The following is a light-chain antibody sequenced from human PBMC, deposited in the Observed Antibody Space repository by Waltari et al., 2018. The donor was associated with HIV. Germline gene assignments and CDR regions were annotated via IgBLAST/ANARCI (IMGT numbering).Light chain of an antibody. CDR3: SSYTSSSTYV. Sequence: QSALTQPASVSGSPGQSITISCTGTSRDVGGYSYLPWYQQHPGKAPKLRIYEVSNRPSGVSNRFSGSKSGNTASLTISGLQAEDEADYYCSSYTSSSTYVFGTGTKVTVL. V-gene: IGLV2-14*01. J-gene: IGLJ1*01. CDR2: EVS. CDR1: SRDVGGYSY.